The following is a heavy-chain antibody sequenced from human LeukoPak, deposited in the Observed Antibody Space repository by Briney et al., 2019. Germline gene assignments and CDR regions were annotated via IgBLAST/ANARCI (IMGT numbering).Heavy chain of an antibody. CDR1: GGSISSGF. V-gene: IGHV4-59*08. CDR2: TYYSGST. Sequence: SETLSLTCTVSGGSISSGFWSWIRQPPGKGLEWIGYTYYSGSTNYNPSLKSRVTISIDTSKSQFSLKLSSVTAADTAVYYCARQAFCSGSSCNPFDYWGQGTLVTVSS. CDR3: ARQAFCSGSSCNPFDY. J-gene: IGHJ4*02. D-gene: IGHD2-15*01.